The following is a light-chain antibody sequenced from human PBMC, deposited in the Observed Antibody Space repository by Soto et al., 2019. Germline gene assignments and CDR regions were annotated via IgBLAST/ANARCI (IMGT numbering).Light chain of an antibody. J-gene: IGLJ2*01. CDR3: SSYTSSSTLVV. CDR1: SSDVGDYNL. V-gene: IGLV2-14*03. CDR2: DVT. Sequence: QSALTQPASVSGSPGQSITISCTGTSSDVGDYNLVSWYQQHPGKAPKLMIYDVTNRPSGVSNRFSGSKSGNTASLTISGLQAEDEADYYCSSYTSSSTLVVFGGGTKLTVL.